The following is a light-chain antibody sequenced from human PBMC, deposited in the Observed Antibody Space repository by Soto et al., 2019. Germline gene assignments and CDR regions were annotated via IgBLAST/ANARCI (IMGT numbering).Light chain of an antibody. J-gene: IGLJ1*01. Sequence: QSVLTQPASVSGSPGQSITISCTGTSRDIGFYNYVSWYQQHPGKAPKLIIYEVAKRPSGVSSRFSGSKSGNTASLTIAGRQAEDEADYHCSSYTNTGTLYVFGTGTKLTVL. CDR3: SSYTNTGTLYV. CDR1: SRDIGFYNY. V-gene: IGLV2-14*01. CDR2: EVA.